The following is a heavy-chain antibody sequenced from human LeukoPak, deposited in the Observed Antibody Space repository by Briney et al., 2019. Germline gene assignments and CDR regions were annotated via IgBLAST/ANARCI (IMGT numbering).Heavy chain of an antibody. J-gene: IGHJ4*02. CDR3: ARFLGGSSSNY. D-gene: IGHD6-6*01. Sequence: GASVKVSCKASGGTFSSYAIGWVRQAPGQGLEWMGGIIPLFAAPKYAQKFQGRVTITADTSTNTAYMELSSLTSDDTAVYYCARFLGGSSSNYWGQGTLVTVSS. V-gene: IGHV1-69*06. CDR1: GGTFSSYA. CDR2: IIPLFAAP.